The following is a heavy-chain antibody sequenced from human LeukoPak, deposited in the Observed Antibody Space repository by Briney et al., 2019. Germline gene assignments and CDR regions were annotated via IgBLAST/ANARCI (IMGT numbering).Heavy chain of an antibody. V-gene: IGHV4-4*07. CDR3: ARRDISSGWSFDY. D-gene: IGHD6-19*01. Sequence: PSETLSLTCTVSGGSISNYHWSWIRQPAGKGLEWIGQIHTSGSTNYNPPLKSRVTMSIGTTEDQVSLTIRSVTAADTAFYYCARRDISSGWSFDYGGQGTLVTVSS. CDR2: IHTSGST. J-gene: IGHJ4*02. CDR1: GGSISNYH.